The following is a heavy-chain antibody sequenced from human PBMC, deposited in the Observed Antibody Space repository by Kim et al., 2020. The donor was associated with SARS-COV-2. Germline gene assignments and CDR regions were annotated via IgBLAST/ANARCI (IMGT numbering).Heavy chain of an antibody. J-gene: IGHJ4*02. CDR2: ITSSGGGT. CDR1: GYTFTSYY. D-gene: IGHD3-16*02. CDR3: ASTLDGSLRSRLDY. Sequence: ASVKVSCKPSGYTFTSYYIQWVRQAPGQGLEWMGIITSSGGGTNYALNFQGRVAITRDTSTSTFYMELSSLRSDDTAVYYCASTLDGSLRSRLDYWGQGT. V-gene: IGHV1-46*01.